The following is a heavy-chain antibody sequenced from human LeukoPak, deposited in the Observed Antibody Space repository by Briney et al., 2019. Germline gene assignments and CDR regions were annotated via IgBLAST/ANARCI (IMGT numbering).Heavy chain of an antibody. Sequence: ASVTVSCTASGGTFSSYAISWVRQAAGQGLEWMGRIIPIFGIANYAQKFQGRVTITADKSTSTAYMELSSLRSEDTAVYYCARDHYPKHYDFWSGKRGLRYYYYGMDVWGQGTTVTVSS. D-gene: IGHD3-3*01. CDR3: ARDHYPKHYDFWSGKRGLRYYYYGMDV. J-gene: IGHJ6*02. CDR2: IIPIFGIA. V-gene: IGHV1-69*04. CDR1: GGTFSSYA.